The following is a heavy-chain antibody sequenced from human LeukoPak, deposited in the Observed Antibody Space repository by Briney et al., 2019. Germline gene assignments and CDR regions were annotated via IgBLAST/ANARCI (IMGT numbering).Heavy chain of an antibody. Sequence: SETLSLTCTLSGGSISSGSYYWSWIRQPAGKGVEWIGRIYTSGITNYNPSLKSRVTIPVDTSKNQSSLKLSSVTAADTAVYYCARGRIGDTAMVYYYYYMYVWGKGTTVTVSS. J-gene: IGHJ6*03. CDR2: IYTSGIT. D-gene: IGHD5-18*01. CDR3: ARGRIGDTAMVYYYYYMYV. CDR1: GGSISSGSYY. V-gene: IGHV4-61*02.